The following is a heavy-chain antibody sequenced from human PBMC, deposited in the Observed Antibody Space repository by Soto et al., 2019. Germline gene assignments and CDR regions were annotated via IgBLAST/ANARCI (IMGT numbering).Heavy chain of an antibody. CDR2: IIPIFGTA. CDR3: ARGERYYYDTSGYFGFDY. Sequence: SVKVSCKASGGTFSSYAISWVRQAPGQGLEWMGGIIPIFGTANYAQKFQGRVTITADESTSTAYMELSSLRSEDTAVYYCARGERYYYDTSGYFGFDYWGQGTLVTVSS. V-gene: IGHV1-69*13. D-gene: IGHD3-22*01. J-gene: IGHJ4*02. CDR1: GGTFSSYA.